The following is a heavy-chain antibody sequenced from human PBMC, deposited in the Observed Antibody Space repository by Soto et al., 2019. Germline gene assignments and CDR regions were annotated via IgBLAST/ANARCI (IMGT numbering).Heavy chain of an antibody. V-gene: IGHV5-51*01. J-gene: IGHJ5*01. Sequence: PGESLKISCKDSGGSFHIFWIGWVRQLPRQGLERRRISYPGDSDTRYSPSFQGQVPITGDNSISTAYLQGCRLKASDTAIYYCVKLWITVWPLDSFDTWGQGTLVTVSS. CDR1: GGSFHIFW. CDR2: SYPGDSDT. D-gene: IGHD2-21*01. CDR3: VKLWITVWPLDSFDT.